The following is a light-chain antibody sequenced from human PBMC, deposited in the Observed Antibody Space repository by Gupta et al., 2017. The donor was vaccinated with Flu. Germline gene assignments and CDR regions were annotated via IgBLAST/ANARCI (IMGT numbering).Light chain of an antibody. CDR1: RANIGASYD. CDR3: QSYDSTLSGSVV. V-gene: IGLV1-40*01. CDR2: GNS. J-gene: IGLJ2*01. Sequence: QSALTQPPSVSGAPGQRVTISCTRSRANIGASYDVHWYQQIPGKAPKLLIYGNSNRPSGVPDRFSGSKSGNSASLAITGLQAEDEAEYYCQSYDSTLSGSVVFGGGTKLTVL.